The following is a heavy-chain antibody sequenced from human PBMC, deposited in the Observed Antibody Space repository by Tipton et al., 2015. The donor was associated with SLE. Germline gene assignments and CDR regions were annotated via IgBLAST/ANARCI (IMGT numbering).Heavy chain of an antibody. Sequence: SLRLSCAASGFTFSYYWMHWVRQVPGKGLVWVSGIDTDGNSATYADSVKGRFTISRDNAKNTLYLQMNSLRAEDTSVYYCARDAPYYDFWSGQNYYYMDVWGKGTTVTVSS. CDR1: GFTFSYYW. CDR3: ARDAPYYDFWSGQNYYYMDV. CDR2: IDTDGNSA. J-gene: IGHJ6*03. D-gene: IGHD3-3*01. V-gene: IGHV3-74*03.